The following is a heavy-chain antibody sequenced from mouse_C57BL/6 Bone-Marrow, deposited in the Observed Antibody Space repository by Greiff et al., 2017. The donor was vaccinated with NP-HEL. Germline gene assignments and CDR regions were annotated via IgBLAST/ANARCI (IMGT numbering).Heavy chain of an antibody. J-gene: IGHJ3*01. CDR2: IYPRSGNT. CDR1: GYTFTSYG. V-gene: IGHV1-81*01. Sequence: VKLVESGAELARPGASVKLSCKASGYTFTSYGISWVKQRTGQGLEWIGEIYPRSGNTYYNEKFKGKATLTADKSSSTAYMELRSLTSEDSAVYFCARIYYYGSSYVLFAYWGQGTLVTVSA. CDR3: ARIYYYGSSYVLFAY. D-gene: IGHD1-1*01.